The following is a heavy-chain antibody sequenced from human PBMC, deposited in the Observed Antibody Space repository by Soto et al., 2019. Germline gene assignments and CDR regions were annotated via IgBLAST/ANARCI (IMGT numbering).Heavy chain of an antibody. CDR2: INHSGST. V-gene: IGHV4-34*01. J-gene: IGHJ6*03. CDR3: ARGRRGVPLYSEYYYMDV. Sequence: SETLSLTCAVYSGSFSGYYWSWIRQPPGKGLEWIGEINHSGSTNYNPSLKSRVTISVDTSKNHFSLKLSSVTAADTAVYYCARGRRGVPLYSEYYYMDVWGKGTTVTVSS. D-gene: IGHD3-10*01. CDR1: SGSFSGYY.